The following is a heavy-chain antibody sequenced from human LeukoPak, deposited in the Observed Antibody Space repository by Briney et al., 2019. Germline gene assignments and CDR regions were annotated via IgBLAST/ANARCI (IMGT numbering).Heavy chain of an antibody. CDR3: ARMDELRSH. CDR2: INPNSGGT. V-gene: IGHV1-2*02. D-gene: IGHD5-18*01. J-gene: IGHJ4*02. CDR1: GYSFTGYY. Sequence: ASVKVSCKASGYSFTGYYIHWVRQAPGQGLEWMGWINPNSGGTNYAQKFQGRVTMTRDTSISTAYMELSRLRSDDTAVYYCARMDELRSHWGQGTLVTVSS.